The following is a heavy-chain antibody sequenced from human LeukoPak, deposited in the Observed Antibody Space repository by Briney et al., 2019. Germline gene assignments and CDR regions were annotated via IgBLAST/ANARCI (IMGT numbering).Heavy chain of an antibody. CDR3: ARDRSGRFDP. CDR1: GFTFSTYG. Sequence: AGGSLRLSCAASGFTFSTYGFHWVRQAPGKGLEWVAIIPSGGGNIYYADSVRGRFTISRDNSQNTLYLQMDSLRAEDTAVYCCARDRSGRFDPWGQGTLVTVSS. CDR2: IPSGGGNI. V-gene: IGHV3-30*03. D-gene: IGHD3-10*01. J-gene: IGHJ5*02.